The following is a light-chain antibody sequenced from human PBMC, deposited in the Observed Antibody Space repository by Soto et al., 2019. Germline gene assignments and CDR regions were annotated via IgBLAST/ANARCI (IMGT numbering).Light chain of an antibody. CDR2: GNS. V-gene: IGLV1-40*01. CDR1: SSNIGAGYD. Sequence: QSVLTQPPSVSGAPGQRVTISCTGSSSNIGAGYDVHWYQQLPGTAPKLLIYGNSNRPSGVLDRFSGSKSGTSASLAITGLQAEDEADYYCQSYDSSLYVVFGGGTKLTVL. CDR3: QSYDSSLYVV. J-gene: IGLJ2*01.